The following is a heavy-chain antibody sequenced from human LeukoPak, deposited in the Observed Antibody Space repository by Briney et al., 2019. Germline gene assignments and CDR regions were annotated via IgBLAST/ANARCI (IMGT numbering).Heavy chain of an antibody. CDR3: VRDPSAYCGGDRPDY. Sequence: GGSLRLSCAASGFTFSSYWMSWVRQAPGKGLEWVANIKQDGSEKYYVDSVEGRFTTSRDNAKNSLYLQMNSLRAEDTAVYYCVRDPSAYCGGDRPDYWGQGTLVTVSS. J-gene: IGHJ4*02. CDR1: GFTFSSYW. V-gene: IGHV3-7*01. CDR2: IKQDGSEK. D-gene: IGHD2-21*02.